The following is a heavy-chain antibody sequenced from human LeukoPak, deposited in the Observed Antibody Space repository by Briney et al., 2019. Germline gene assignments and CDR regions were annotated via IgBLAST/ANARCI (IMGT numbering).Heavy chain of an antibody. D-gene: IGHD3-10*01. CDR2: IYYSGST. J-gene: IGHJ4*02. CDR3: ARLWNPGSRHGSGRPEFDY. CDR1: GGSISSSSYY. V-gene: IGHV4-39*01. Sequence: PSETLSLTCTVSGGSISSSSYYWGWIRQPPGKGLEWIGSIYYSGSTYYNPSLKSRVTISVDTSKNQFSLKLSSVTAADTAVYYCARLWNPGSRHGSGRPEFDYWGQGTLVTVSS.